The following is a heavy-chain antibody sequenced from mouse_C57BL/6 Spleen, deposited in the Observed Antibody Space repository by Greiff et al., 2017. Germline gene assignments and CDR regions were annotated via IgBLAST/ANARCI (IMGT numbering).Heavy chain of an antibody. J-gene: IGHJ3*01. D-gene: IGHD3-2*02. CDR2: ISDGGSYT. V-gene: IGHV5-4*01. Sequence: EVQLVESGGGLVKPGGSLKLSCAASGFTFSSYAMSWVRQTPEKRLEWVATISDGGSYTYYPDNVKGRFTISRDNAKNNLYLQMSHLKSEDTAMYYCARDGDSSGYGPFAYWGQGTLVTVSA. CDR1: GFTFSSYA. CDR3: ARDGDSSGYGPFAY.